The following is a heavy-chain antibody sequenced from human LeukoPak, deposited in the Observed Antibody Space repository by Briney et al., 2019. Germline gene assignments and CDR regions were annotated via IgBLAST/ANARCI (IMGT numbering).Heavy chain of an antibody. CDR2: IYYSGST. CDR1: GGSISSYY. Sequence: SETLSLTCTVSGGSISSYYWSWIRQPPGKGLEWIGYIYYSGSTNYNPSLKSRVTISVDTSKNQFSLKLSPVTAADTAVYYCARLWFGDAFDIWGQGTMVTVSS. D-gene: IGHD3-10*01. V-gene: IGHV4-59*12. CDR3: ARLWFGDAFDI. J-gene: IGHJ3*02.